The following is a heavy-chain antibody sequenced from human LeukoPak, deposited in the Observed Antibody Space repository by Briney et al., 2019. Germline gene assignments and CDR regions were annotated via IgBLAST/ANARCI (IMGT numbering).Heavy chain of an antibody. V-gene: IGHV4-4*07. Sequence: SETLSLTCTVSGGSISSYYWSWIRQPAGKGLEWIGRIYTSGSTNYNPSLKSRVTMSVDTSKNQFSLKLSSVTAADTAVYYCARVRDSGYEYYFDYWGQGTLVTVSS. D-gene: IGHD5-12*01. CDR3: ARVRDSGYEYYFDY. CDR1: GGSISSYY. J-gene: IGHJ4*02. CDR2: IYTSGST.